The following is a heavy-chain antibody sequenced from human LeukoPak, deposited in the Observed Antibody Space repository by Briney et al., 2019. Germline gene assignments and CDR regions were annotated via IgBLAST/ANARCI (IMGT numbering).Heavy chain of an antibody. J-gene: IGHJ6*02. V-gene: IGHV3-20*01. CDR1: GFTFDDYG. D-gene: IGHD3-10*01. CDR3: ARDSYYYGSGYYGMDV. CDR2: INWNGGST. Sequence: GGSLRLSCAAFGFTFDDYGMSWVRQAPGKGLEWVSGINWNGGSTGYADSVKGRFTISRDNAKNSLYLQMNSLRAEDTALYHCARDSYYYGSGYYGMDVWGQGTTVTVSS.